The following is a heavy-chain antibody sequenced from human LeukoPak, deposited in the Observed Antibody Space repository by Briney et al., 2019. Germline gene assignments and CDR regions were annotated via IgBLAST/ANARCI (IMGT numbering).Heavy chain of an antibody. D-gene: IGHD1-26*01. J-gene: IGHJ3*02. V-gene: IGHV3-21*01. CDR2: ISSSSSYI. CDR1: GFTFSSYS. CDR3: ARDVVGATGAFDI. Sequence: GGSLRLSRAASGFTFSSYSMNWVRQAPGKGLEWVSSISSSSSYIYYADSVKGRFTISRDNAKNSLYLQMNSLRAEDTAVYYCARDVVGATGAFDIWGQGTMVTVSS.